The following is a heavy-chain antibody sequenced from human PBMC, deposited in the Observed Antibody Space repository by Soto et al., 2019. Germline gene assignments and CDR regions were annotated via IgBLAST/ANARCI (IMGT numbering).Heavy chain of an antibody. CDR1: GGSISSYY. D-gene: IGHD3-22*01. Sequence: PSETLSLTCTVSGGSISSYYWSWIRQPAGKGLEWIGRIYTSGSTNYNPSLKSRVTMSVDTSKNQFSLKLSSVAAADTAVYYCARAVFSSGYYLDYWYFDLWGRGTLVTVSS. CDR2: IYTSGST. V-gene: IGHV4-4*07. CDR3: ARAVFSSGYYLDYWYFDL. J-gene: IGHJ2*01.